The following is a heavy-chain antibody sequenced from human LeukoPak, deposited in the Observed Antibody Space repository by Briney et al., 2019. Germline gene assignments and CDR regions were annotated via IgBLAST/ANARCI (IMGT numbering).Heavy chain of an antibody. CDR3: AKDFVVVPGNVNYFDY. D-gene: IGHD2-21*02. J-gene: IGHJ4*02. CDR2: ISGSGDNT. V-gene: IGHV3-23*01. Sequence: GGSLRLSCAATGFTFSNYAMSWVRQAPGKGLEWVSAISGSGDNTYYADSVKGRFTVSRDNSKNTLYVQMKSLRAEDTAVYYCAKDFVVVPGNVNYFDYWGQGTLVTVSS. CDR1: GFTFSNYA.